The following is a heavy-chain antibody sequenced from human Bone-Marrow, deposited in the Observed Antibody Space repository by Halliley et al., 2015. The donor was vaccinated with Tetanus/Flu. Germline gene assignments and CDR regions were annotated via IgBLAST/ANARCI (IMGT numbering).Heavy chain of an antibody. CDR1: GGSFGDSGYY. V-gene: IGHV4-34*01. D-gene: IGHD6-19*01. CDR2: IIPYGNI. CDR3: ARGHRVSNGWGTYYNYGMDA. J-gene: IGHJ6*02. Sequence: TLSLTCAVYGGSFGDSGYYWNWCRQPPGKGLEWIGEIIPYGNINYNQSLQSRVTISVDTSKNQFSLKLGSVSAADTAVYYCARGHRVSNGWGTYYNYGMDAWGQGTAVSVSS.